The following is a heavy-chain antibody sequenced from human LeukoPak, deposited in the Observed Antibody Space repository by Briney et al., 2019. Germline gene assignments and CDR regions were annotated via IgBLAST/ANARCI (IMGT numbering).Heavy chain of an antibody. CDR3: ARGGGHLDC. D-gene: IGHD4-23*01. CDR2: IKQDGSDK. V-gene: IGHV3-7*03. J-gene: IGHJ4*02. CDR1: GFSFSSYW. Sequence: AGGSLRLSCAASGFSFSSYWMSWVRQAPGKGLEWVANIKQDGSDKYYLTSVRGRFTISRDNAKNSLFLQMNGLRVEDTAVYYCARGGGHLDCWGQGTLVTVSS.